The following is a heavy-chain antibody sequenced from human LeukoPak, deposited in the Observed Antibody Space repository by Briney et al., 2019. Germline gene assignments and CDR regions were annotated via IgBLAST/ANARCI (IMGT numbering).Heavy chain of an antibody. CDR3: ARDLYNYASYFDY. CDR1: GFTFSSYW. D-gene: IGHD5-18*01. CDR2: IKQDGSEK. V-gene: IGHV3-7*03. Sequence: PGGSLRLSCAASGFTFSSYWMSWVRQAPGKGLEWVANIKQDGSEKYYVDSVKGRFTISRDNAKNSLYLQMNSLRAEDTAVYYCARDLYNYASYFDYWGQGTLVTVSS. J-gene: IGHJ4*02.